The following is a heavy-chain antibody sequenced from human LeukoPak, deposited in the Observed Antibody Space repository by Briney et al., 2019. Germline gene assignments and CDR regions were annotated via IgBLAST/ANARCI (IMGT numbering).Heavy chain of an antibody. D-gene: IGHD6-19*01. Sequence: GGSLRLSCAASGFTFSDYYMSWIRQAPGKGLEWVSSISSSSSYIYYADSVKGRFTISRDNAKNSLYLQMNSLRAEDTAVYYCARALIAVAGTIEYYFDYWGQGTLVTVSS. CDR2: ISSSSSYI. J-gene: IGHJ4*02. CDR1: GFTFSDYY. CDR3: ARALIAVAGTIEYYFDY. V-gene: IGHV3-11*06.